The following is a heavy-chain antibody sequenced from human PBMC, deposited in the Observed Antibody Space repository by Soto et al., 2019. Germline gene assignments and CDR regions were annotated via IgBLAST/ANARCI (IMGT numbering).Heavy chain of an antibody. V-gene: IGHV1-18*01. D-gene: IGHD6-13*01. Sequence: ASVKVSCKASGYTFTSYGISWVRQAPGQGLEWMGWISAYNGNTNYAQKLQGRVTMTTDTSTSAAYMELRSLRSDDTAVYYCARDDSSSWYYWFDPWGQGTLVTAPQ. J-gene: IGHJ5*02. CDR1: GYTFTSYG. CDR3: ARDDSSSWYYWFDP. CDR2: ISAYNGNT.